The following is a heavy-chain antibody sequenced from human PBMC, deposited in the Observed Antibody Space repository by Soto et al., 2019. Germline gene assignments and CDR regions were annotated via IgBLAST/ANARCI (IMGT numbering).Heavy chain of an antibody. CDR3: ARGATP. CDR2: ISYTGST. V-gene: IGHV4-31*03. Sequence: QVQLQESGPGLVRPSQTLSLTCTVSGASISDGAYYWSWIRQHPGKGLEWVGFISYTGSTSYNPSLKNRVIISKDTSQNLFSLKLSCVSAADTAVYYCARGATPWGQGTLVTVSS. CDR1: GASISDGAYY. D-gene: IGHD1-1*01. J-gene: IGHJ5*02.